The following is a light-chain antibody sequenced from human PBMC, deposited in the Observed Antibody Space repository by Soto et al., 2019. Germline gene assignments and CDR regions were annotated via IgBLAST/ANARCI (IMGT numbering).Light chain of an antibody. CDR3: QQSYSIPRS. J-gene: IGKJ1*01. Sequence: DMQMTQSPSSLSASVGDRVTITCRATQSISTYLNWYQQKPGKAPNLLISAASSLQSGVPSRFSGSGSGTDFTLTISSLQPEDCATYYCQQSYSIPRSFGPGTRVDIK. CDR1: QSISTY. V-gene: IGKV1-39*01. CDR2: AAS.